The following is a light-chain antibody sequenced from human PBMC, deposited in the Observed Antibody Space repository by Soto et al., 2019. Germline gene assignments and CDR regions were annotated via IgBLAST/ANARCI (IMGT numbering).Light chain of an antibody. CDR2: DVF. V-gene: IGKV1-5*01. CDR1: QSITYW. Sequence: DIQMTQSPSSLSASVGDRVTITCRASQSITYWLAWYQQKPGRAPKLLIYDVFNLQSGVPSRFSGSGSGTEFTLTISSLQPDDSATYYCQQYHSYWSFGQGTKVDIK. J-gene: IGKJ1*01. CDR3: QQYHSYWS.